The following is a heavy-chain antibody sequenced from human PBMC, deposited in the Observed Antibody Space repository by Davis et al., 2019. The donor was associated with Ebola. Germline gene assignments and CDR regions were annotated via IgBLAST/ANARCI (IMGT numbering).Heavy chain of an antibody. CDR2: ISTNGEST. Sequence: GESLKISCSASGFTFSSYAMHWVRQAPGKGLESVSRISTNGESTYYAESVKGRFTISRDNSKNTLYLQMNSLRAEDTAVYYCARDSSGYYATYWYWGQGTLVTVSS. CDR1: GFTFSSYA. J-gene: IGHJ4*02. D-gene: IGHD3-22*01. CDR3: ARDSSGYYATYWY. V-gene: IGHV3-64*04.